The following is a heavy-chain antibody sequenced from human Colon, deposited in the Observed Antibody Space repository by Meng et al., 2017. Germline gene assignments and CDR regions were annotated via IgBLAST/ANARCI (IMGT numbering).Heavy chain of an antibody. CDR2: ISSKAYGGTT. CDR1: GFTFGDYA. J-gene: IGHJ4*02. Sequence: GESLKISCTASGFTFGDYAMSWVRQAPGKGPEGVGFISSKAYGGTTGDAASVKGRFTIARDDSKSIPYLQMNSLKTEDTAVYYCTRDGGNADYYDSSGSFWGQGTLVTVSS. CDR3: TRDGGNADYYDSSGSF. D-gene: IGHD3-22*01. V-gene: IGHV3-49*04.